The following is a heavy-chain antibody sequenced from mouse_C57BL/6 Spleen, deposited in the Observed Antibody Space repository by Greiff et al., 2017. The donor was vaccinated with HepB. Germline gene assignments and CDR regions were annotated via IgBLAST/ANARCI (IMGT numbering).Heavy chain of an antibody. D-gene: IGHD2-1*01. CDR2: IDPSDSET. CDR3: ARVYRYDYFDY. J-gene: IGHJ2*01. V-gene: IGHV1-52*01. Sequence: QVQLKQPGAELVRPGSSVKLSCKASGYTFTSYWMHWVKQRPIQGLEWIGNIDPSDSETHYNQKFKDKATLTVDKSSSTAYMQLSSLTSEDSAVYYCARVYRYDYFDYWGQGTTLTVSS. CDR1: GYTFTSYW.